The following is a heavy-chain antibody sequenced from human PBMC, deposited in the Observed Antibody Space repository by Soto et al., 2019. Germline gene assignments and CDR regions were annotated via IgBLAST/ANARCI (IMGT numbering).Heavy chain of an antibody. CDR1: GGSFSGYY. D-gene: IGHD6-13*01. CDR2: INHSGST. J-gene: IGHJ4*02. CDR3: ASQGAAAGTATIDY. V-gene: IGHV4-34*01. Sequence: SETLSLTCAVYGGSFSGYYWSWIRQPPGKGLEWIGEINHSGSTNYNPSLKSRVTISVDTSKNQFSLKLSSVTAADTAVYYCASQGAAAGTATIDYWGQGTLVTVSS.